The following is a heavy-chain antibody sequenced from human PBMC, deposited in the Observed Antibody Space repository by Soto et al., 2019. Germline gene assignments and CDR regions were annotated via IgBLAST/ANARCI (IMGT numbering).Heavy chain of an antibody. V-gene: IGHV3-30-3*01. J-gene: IGHJ4*02. D-gene: IGHD2-21*02. CDR1: GFTFSSYG. CDR3: ARDHLTYCGGDCPSDY. Sequence: QVQLVESGGGVVQPGRSLRLSCAASGFTFSSYGMHWVRQAPGKGLDWVAVISHDGSNKYYADSVKGRFTISRDMSKNTLYLQMNSLGAEDTAVYYCARDHLTYCGGDCPSDYWGQGTLVSVSS. CDR2: ISHDGSNK.